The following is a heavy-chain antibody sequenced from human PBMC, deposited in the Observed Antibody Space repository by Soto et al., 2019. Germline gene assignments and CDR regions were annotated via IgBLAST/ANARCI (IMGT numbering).Heavy chain of an antibody. D-gene: IGHD2-15*01. J-gene: IGHJ3*02. Sequence: GASVKVSCKASGSTFSRFAISWVRQAPGQGLEWMGGIIPLFGTANYAQNFQDRVTITADESTSTAYMDLSSLRSEDTALYYCVLPNEDYCSGGSCYPGAFDIWGQGTMVTVSS. CDR2: IIPLFGTA. CDR3: VLPNEDYCSGGSCYPGAFDI. V-gene: IGHV1-69*13. CDR1: GSTFSRFA.